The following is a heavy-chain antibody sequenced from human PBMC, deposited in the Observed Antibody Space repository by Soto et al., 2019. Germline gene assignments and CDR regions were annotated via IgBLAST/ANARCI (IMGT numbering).Heavy chain of an antibody. V-gene: IGHV5-51*01. Sequence: GESLKISCRGSGYSFTSYWIGWVRQMPGKGLEWMGIIYPGDSDTRYSPSFQGQVTISADKSISTAYLQWSSLKASDTAMYYCARRSSPTPGEGEDTAMAYDYWGQGTLVTVSS. J-gene: IGHJ4*02. CDR1: GYSFTSYW. CDR3: ARRSSPTPGEGEDTAMAYDY. D-gene: IGHD5-18*01. CDR2: IYPGDSDT.